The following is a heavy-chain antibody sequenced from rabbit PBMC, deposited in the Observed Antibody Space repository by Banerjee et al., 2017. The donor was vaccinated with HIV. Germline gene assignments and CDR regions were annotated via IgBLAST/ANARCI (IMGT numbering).Heavy chain of an antibody. CDR1: GFDFSRYY. CDR3: ARGIYVGWGYGTYFNL. CDR2: IDPVVGST. D-gene: IGHD7-1*01. Sequence: SGFDFSRYYMSWVRQAPGMGLEWIGYIDPVVGSTYYATWVNGRFTLSSENNQNTVSLQMNSLTAADTATYFCARGIYVGWGYGTYFNLWGQGTLVTVS. V-gene: IGHV1S7*01. J-gene: IGHJ4*01.